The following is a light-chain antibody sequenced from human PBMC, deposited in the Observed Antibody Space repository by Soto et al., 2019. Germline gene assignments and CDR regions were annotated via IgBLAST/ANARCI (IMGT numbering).Light chain of an antibody. CDR1: QNINTY. CDR3: QQTYSAPFT. CDR2: DAA. V-gene: IGKV1-39*01. Sequence: DIQMTQSPYSLSAAVGDRVTITCRASQNINTYLNWYQQKPGKAPKLLIFDAASLQSGVPSRFSGSGSRTDFTLTITSLQPEDFATYYCQQTYSAPFTFGPGTKVDI. J-gene: IGKJ3*01.